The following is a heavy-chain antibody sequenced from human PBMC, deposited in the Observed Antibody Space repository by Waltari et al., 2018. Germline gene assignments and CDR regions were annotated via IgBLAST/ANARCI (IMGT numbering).Heavy chain of an antibody. J-gene: IGHJ6*02. Sequence: EVQLEESGGGLVQPGGSLRLSCAASGFTFSSYWMHWVRQAPGKGLVWVSRINSDGSTISYADSVKGRFTISRDNAKNTLYLQMNSLSAEDTAVYYCAREGVYGELYYYYGMDVWGQGTTVTVSS. CDR1: GFTFSSYW. D-gene: IGHD4-17*01. V-gene: IGHV3-74*01. CDR2: INSDGSTI. CDR3: AREGVYGELYYYYGMDV.